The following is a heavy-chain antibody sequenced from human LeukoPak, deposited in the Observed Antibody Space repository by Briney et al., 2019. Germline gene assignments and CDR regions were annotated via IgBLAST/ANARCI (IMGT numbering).Heavy chain of an antibody. CDR3: ATSGWWGYFDY. CDR2: IHEDEREK. D-gene: IGHD6-19*01. Sequence: GGSLRLSCAASGFTFSNFWMTWVRQAPGKGLEWVANIHEDEREKNYMDSVKGRFNISRDNAKNSLYLQMNSLRAEDTAVYYCATSGWWGYFDYWGQGTLVTVSS. V-gene: IGHV3-7*01. J-gene: IGHJ4*02. CDR1: GFTFSNFW.